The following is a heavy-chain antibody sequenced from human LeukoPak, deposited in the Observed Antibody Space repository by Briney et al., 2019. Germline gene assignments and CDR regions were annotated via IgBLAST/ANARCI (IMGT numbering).Heavy chain of an antibody. J-gene: IGHJ5*02. CDR1: GGSISSGDYY. CDR3: ARLSYCSSTSCKYNWFDP. Sequence: SQTLSLTCTVSGGSISSGDYYWSWIRQPPGKGLEWIGYIYYSGSTYYNPSLKSRVTISVDTSKNQFSLKLSSVTAADTAVYYCARLSYCSSTSCKYNWFDPWGQGTLVTVSS. CDR2: IYYSGST. D-gene: IGHD2-2*01. V-gene: IGHV4-30-4*08.